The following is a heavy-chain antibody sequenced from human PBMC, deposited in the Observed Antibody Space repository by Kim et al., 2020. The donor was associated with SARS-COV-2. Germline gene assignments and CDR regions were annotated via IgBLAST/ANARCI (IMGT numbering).Heavy chain of an antibody. J-gene: IGHJ5*02. Sequence: GGSLRLSCAASGFTVSADHMSWVRQAPGKGLEWVSLLFSDSRTFYADSVKGRFTISRDDSRNTEYLEMNSLIPEDTAAYYCARHDWFDPWGHGTQVTVSS. CDR2: LFSDSRT. CDR1: GFTVSADH. V-gene: IGHV3-53*01. CDR3: ARHDWFDP.